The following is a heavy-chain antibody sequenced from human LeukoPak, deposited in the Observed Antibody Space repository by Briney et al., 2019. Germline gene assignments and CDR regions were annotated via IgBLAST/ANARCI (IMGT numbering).Heavy chain of an antibody. J-gene: IGHJ6*02. CDR3: ARVAWYGSGSYYPSPPGGMDV. V-gene: IGHV3-21*01. D-gene: IGHD3-10*01. Sequence: PGGSLRLSCAASGFTFSSYSMNWVRQAPGKGLEWVSSISSSSSYIYYADSVKGRFTISRDNSKNTLYLQMNSLRAEDTAVYYCARVAWYGSGSYYPSPPGGMDVWGQGTTVTVSS. CDR1: GFTFSSYS. CDR2: ISSSSSYI.